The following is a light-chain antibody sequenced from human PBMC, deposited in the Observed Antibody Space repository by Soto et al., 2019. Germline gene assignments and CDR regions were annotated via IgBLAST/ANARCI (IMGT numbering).Light chain of an antibody. V-gene: IGLV1-44*01. Sequence: QSVLTQPPSASATPRQRVTISCSGSSSNIGSNTVNWYQQLPGTAPKLLIYSNNQRPSGVPDRFSGSTSGTSASLAISGLQSEDEADYYCAAWDDSLNGPVFGGGTKLTVL. J-gene: IGLJ2*01. CDR3: AAWDDSLNGPV. CDR1: SSNIGSNT. CDR2: SNN.